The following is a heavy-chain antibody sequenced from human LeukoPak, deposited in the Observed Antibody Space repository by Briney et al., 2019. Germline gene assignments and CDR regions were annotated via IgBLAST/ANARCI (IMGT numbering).Heavy chain of an antibody. CDR3: ARGVTDRIWFGELLYSIWFDP. D-gene: IGHD3-10*01. Sequence: SQTLSLTCAISGDSVSSNSAAWNWIRQSPSRGLEWLGRTYYRSKWYNDYAVSAKSRITINPDTSKNQFSLQLNSVTPEDTAVYYCARGVTDRIWFGELLYSIWFDPWGQGTLVTVSS. CDR2: TYYRSKWYN. J-gene: IGHJ5*02. V-gene: IGHV6-1*01. CDR1: GDSVSSNSAA.